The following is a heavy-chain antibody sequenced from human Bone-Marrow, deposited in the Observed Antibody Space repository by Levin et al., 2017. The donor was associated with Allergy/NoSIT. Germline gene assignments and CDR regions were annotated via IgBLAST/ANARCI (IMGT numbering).Heavy chain of an antibody. J-gene: IGHJ3*02. CDR1: GFTFSSYR. Sequence: SCAASGFTFSSYRMNWVRQAPGKGLEWVSSISSSSSYIYYADSVKGRFTISRDNAKNSLYLQMNSLRAEDTAVYYCASAPAADAFDIWGQGTMVTVSS. CDR3: ASAPAADAFDI. CDR2: ISSSSSYI. D-gene: IGHD6-13*01. V-gene: IGHV3-21*01.